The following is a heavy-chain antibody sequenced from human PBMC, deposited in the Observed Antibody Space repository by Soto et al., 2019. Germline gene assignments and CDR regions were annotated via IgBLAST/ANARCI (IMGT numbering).Heavy chain of an antibody. J-gene: IGHJ6*02. CDR3: AKEYCSSTSCHNYYHYYGMDV. CDR1: GFTFSSYA. Sequence: GGSLRLSCAASGFTFSSYAMSWVRQAPGKGLEWVSAISGSGGSTYYADSVKGRFTISRDNSKNTLYLQMNSLRAEDTAVYYCAKEYCSSTSCHNYYHYYGMDVWGQGTTVTVSS. D-gene: IGHD2-2*01. V-gene: IGHV3-23*01. CDR2: ISGSGGST.